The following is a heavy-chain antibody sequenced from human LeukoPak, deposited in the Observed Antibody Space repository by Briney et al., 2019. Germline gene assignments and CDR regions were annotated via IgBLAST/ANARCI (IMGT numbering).Heavy chain of an antibody. Sequence: PGGSLRLSCAASGFTFSSYNMNWVRQAPGKGLEWVSYITSSSTIYYADSVKGRFTISRDNAENSLYLQMSSLRDEDTAVYYCARETLDYWGQGTLVTVSS. CDR1: GFTFSSYN. CDR2: ITSSSTI. CDR3: ARETLDY. J-gene: IGHJ4*02. V-gene: IGHV3-48*02.